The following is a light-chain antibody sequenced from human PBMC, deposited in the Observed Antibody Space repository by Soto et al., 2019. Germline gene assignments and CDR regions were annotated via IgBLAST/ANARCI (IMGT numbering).Light chain of an antibody. CDR2: DAS. V-gene: IGKV1-33*01. CDR3: QQYDNLPPT. J-gene: IGKJ4*01. CDR1: QDITKY. Sequence: DIQMTQSPSSLSASVGDRVTITCQASQDITKYLNWYRQKPGKAPNLLIYDASKLKTGVPSRFSGTGSWTYFTLTISSLQPEDIATYCCQQYDNLPPTFGGGTRVEIK.